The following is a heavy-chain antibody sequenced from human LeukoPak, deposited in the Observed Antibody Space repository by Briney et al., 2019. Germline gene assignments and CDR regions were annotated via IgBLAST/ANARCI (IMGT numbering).Heavy chain of an antibody. V-gene: IGHV3-7*03. D-gene: IGHD3-10*01. CDR2: IKQDGSEK. J-gene: IGHJ4*02. Sequence: PGGSLRLSCAASGFTFSNYAMHWVRQAPGKGLEWVANIKQDGSEKFYVDSVKGRFTISRDNAKNSLYLQMNSLRAEDTALYYCAKDVLLVSGSGSYCDYWGQGTLVTVSS. CDR3: AKDVLLVSGSGSYCDY. CDR1: GFTFSNYA.